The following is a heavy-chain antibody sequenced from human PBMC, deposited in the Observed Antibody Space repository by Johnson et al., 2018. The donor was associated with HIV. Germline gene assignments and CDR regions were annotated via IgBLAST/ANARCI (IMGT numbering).Heavy chain of an antibody. J-gene: IGHJ3*02. CDR1: GFTFSDYY. D-gene: IGHD3-10*01. V-gene: IGHV3-11*04. CDR2: ISGSGGST. Sequence: QMQLVESGGGLVKPGGSLRLSCAASGFTFSDYYMSWIRQAPGKGLEWVSAISGSGGSTYYADSVKGRFTISRDNSKNTLYLQMNSLRAEDTAIYYCARDSGEQLRYAFDIWGQGTRVTVSS. CDR3: ARDSGEQLRYAFDI.